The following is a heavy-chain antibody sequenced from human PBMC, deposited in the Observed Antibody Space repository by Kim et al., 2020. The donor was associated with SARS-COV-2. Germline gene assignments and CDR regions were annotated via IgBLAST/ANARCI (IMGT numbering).Heavy chain of an antibody. CDR1: GGSFSGYY. Sequence: SETLSLTCAVYGGSFSGYYWSWIRQPPGKGLEWIGEINHSGSTNYNPSLKSRVTISVDTSKNQFSLKLSSVTAADTAVYYCARGRYYGSGSYHAGWFDPWGQGTLVTVSS. J-gene: IGHJ5*02. V-gene: IGHV4-34*01. CDR3: ARGRYYGSGSYHAGWFDP. CDR2: INHSGST. D-gene: IGHD3-10*01.